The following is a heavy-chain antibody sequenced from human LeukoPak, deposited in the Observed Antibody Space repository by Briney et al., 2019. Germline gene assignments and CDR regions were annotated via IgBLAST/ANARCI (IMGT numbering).Heavy chain of an antibody. J-gene: IGHJ4*02. CDR3: AGSLGYCTSNVCYLKY. Sequence: GASVKVSCKASGFTFTRSAMQWVRQARGQRLEWIGWIVVGSGNTKYAQKFQERVTITRDMSTGTAYMELSSLRSEDTAVYYCAGSLGYCTSNVCYLKYWGQGTLVTVSS. V-gene: IGHV1-58*02. CDR2: IVVGSGNT. CDR1: GFTFTRSA. D-gene: IGHD2-8*01.